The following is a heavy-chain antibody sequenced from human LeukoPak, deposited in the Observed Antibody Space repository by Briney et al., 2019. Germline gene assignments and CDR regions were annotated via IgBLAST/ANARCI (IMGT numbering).Heavy chain of an antibody. J-gene: IGHJ3*02. CDR1: GFTFSDYY. D-gene: IGHD6-13*01. V-gene: IGHV3-23*01. CDR2: IGGSGGST. CDR3: AKGDSSSWYRFHAFDI. Sequence: PGGSLRLSCAASGFTFSDYYMSWIRQAPGKGLEWVSAIGGSGGSTYYADSVKGRFTISRDNSKNTLYLQMNSLRAEDTAVYYCAKGDSSSWYRFHAFDIWGQGTMVTVSS.